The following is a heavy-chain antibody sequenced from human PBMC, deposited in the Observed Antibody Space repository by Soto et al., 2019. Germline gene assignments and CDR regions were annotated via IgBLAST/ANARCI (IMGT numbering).Heavy chain of an antibody. V-gene: IGHV1-18*01. CDR1: GYTFTSYG. CDR3: ARDSNEYCSGGSCYIVGGN. CDR2: ISAYNGNT. Sequence: QVQLVQSGAEVKKPGASVKVSCKASGYTFTSYGISWVRQAPGQGLAWMGWISAYNGNTNYAQKLQGRVTMTTDTSTSTAYMELRSLRSDDTAGYYCARDSNEYCSGGSCYIVGGNWGQGTLVTVSS. D-gene: IGHD2-15*01. J-gene: IGHJ4*02.